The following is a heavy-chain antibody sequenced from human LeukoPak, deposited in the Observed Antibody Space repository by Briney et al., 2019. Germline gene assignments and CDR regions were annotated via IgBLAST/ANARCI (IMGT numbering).Heavy chain of an antibody. J-gene: IGHJ4*02. CDR3: AKAADYVWGSYRHKPFDY. Sequence: GGSLRLSCAASGFTFSSYAMSWVRQAPGKGLEWVSAISGSGGSTYYADSVKGRFTISRDNSKNTLYLQMNSLRAEDTAVYYCAKAADYVWGSYRHKPFDYWGQGTLVTVSS. CDR1: GFTFSSYA. V-gene: IGHV3-23*01. CDR2: ISGSGGST. D-gene: IGHD3-16*02.